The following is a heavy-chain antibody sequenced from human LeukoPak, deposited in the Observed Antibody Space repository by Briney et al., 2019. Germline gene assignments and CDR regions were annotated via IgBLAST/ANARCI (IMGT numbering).Heavy chain of an antibody. CDR1: GGSISSYY. Sequence: SETLSLTCTVSGGSISSYYWSWIRQPPGKGLEWIGYIYYSGSTNYNPSLKSRVTISVNTSKSQFSLKLSSVTAADTAVYYCARVRIFGVVIMDYWGQGTLVTVSS. CDR2: IYYSGST. D-gene: IGHD3-3*01. CDR3: ARVRIFGVVIMDY. J-gene: IGHJ4*02. V-gene: IGHV4-59*01.